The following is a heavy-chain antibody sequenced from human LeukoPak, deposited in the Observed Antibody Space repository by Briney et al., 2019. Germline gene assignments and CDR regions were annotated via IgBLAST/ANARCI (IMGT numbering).Heavy chain of an antibody. D-gene: IGHD3-10*01. Sequence: ASVKVSCTASGYTFTSYCVSWVRQAPAQGIERMGWISPFNGKTNYEQNLQDRATMTTDTSTSTDYMELRSLRSDDTAVYYCARDRRGSGSYYKLPYYFDYWGQGTLVTVSS. CDR3: ARDRRGSGSYYKLPYYFDY. CDR2: ISPFNGKT. CDR1: GYTFTSYC. J-gene: IGHJ4*02. V-gene: IGHV1-18*01.